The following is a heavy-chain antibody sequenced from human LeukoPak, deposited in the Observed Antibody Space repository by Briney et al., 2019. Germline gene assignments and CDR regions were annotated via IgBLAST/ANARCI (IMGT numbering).Heavy chain of an antibody. V-gene: IGHV3-30*03. D-gene: IGHD6-19*01. Sequence: QPGRSLRLSCAASGFTFSNFGMHWVRQAPGKGLEWVAVVAHGGSISYFADSAKGRFTISRDNSKNTLYLQMNKLRVEDTAVYYCAREPAPFRSGWYWIHWGQGTLVTVSS. CDR2: VAHGGSIS. CDR3: AREPAPFRSGWYWIH. J-gene: IGHJ4*02. CDR1: GFTFSNFG.